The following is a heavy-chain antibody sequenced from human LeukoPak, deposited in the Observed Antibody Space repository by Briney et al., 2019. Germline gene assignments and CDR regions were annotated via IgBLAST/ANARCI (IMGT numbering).Heavy chain of an antibody. CDR2: INHSGST. J-gene: IGHJ4*02. CDR1: GGSFSGYY. Sequence: PSETLSLTCAVYGGSFSGYYWSWIRQPPGKGLEWIGEINHSGSTNYNPSLKSRVTISVDTSKNQFSLKLSSVTAADTAVYYCARLKALSRPHYGSGSYTQTNFDYWGQGTLVTVSS. CDR3: ARLKALSRPHYGSGSYTQTNFDY. V-gene: IGHV4-34*01. D-gene: IGHD3-10*01.